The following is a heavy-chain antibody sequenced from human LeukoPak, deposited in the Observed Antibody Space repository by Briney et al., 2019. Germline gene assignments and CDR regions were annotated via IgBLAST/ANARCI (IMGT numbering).Heavy chain of an antibody. J-gene: IGHJ4*02. CDR2: ISAASDKT. V-gene: IGHV3-23*01. CDR3: AKVRDWGGFDY. CDR1: GFTFHTHG. Sequence: GGSLRLSCAASGFTFHTHGMYWVRQAPGKGLEWVSGISAASDKTYFIDSVKGRFFIPRDNSKNTVYLQLNNLRAEDTAVYYFAKVRDWGGFDYWGQGTLVIVSS. D-gene: IGHD3/OR15-3a*01.